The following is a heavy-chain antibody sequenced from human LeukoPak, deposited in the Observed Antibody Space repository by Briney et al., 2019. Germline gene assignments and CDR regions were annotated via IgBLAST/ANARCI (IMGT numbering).Heavy chain of an antibody. D-gene: IGHD3-22*01. CDR2: MNPNSGNT. V-gene: IGHV1-8*01. J-gene: IGHJ4*02. CDR3: ARGPSYDSSGYYGGIDY. Sequence: ASVKVSCKASGYTFTSYDINWVRQATGQRLEWMGWMNPNSGNTGYAQKFQGRVTMTRNTSISTAYMGLSSLRSEDTAVYYCARGPSYDSSGYYGGIDYWGQGTLVTVSS. CDR1: GYTFTSYD.